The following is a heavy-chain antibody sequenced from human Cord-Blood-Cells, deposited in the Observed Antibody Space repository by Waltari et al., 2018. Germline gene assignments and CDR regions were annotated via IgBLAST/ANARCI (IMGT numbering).Heavy chain of an antibody. CDR2: ISYDGSNK. CDR1: GFTFSSYG. D-gene: IGHD7-27*01. J-gene: IGHJ3*02. V-gene: IGHV3-30*18. CDR3: AKDPAWLTGDSRAFDI. Sequence: QVQLVESGGGVVQPGRSLRLSCAASGFTFSSYGMHWVRQAPAKGLEWVAVISYDGSNKYYADSVKGRFTISRDNSKNTLYLQMNSLRAEDTAVYYCAKDPAWLTGDSRAFDIWGQGTMVTVSS.